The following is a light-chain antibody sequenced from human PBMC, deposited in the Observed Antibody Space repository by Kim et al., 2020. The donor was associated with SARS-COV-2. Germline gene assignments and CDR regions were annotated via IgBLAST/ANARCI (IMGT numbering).Light chain of an antibody. CDR3: NSYAGGSNWV. Sequence: QSALTQPPSASGSPGQSVTISCTGTSSDVGGYNYVSWYQQHPGKAPKLMIYEVSKRPSGVPARFSGSKSGNTASLTVSGLQAEDEADYYCNSYAGGSNWVFGGGTQLTVL. V-gene: IGLV2-8*01. CDR2: EVS. J-gene: IGLJ3*02. CDR1: SSDVGGYNY.